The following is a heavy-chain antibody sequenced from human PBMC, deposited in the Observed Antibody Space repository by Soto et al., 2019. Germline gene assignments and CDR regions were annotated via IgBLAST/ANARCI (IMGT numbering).Heavy chain of an antibody. J-gene: IGHJ4*02. CDR3: AREGYNFGPFDY. CDR2: ISYSGTT. Sequence: PSETLSLTCTASVGPLGSYSWSWIRRPPGMGLGWIASISYSGTTNYNSSLKSRVTISIDTSKNQFSLKFNSVTAADTAVYYCAREGYNFGPFDYWGQGALVT. V-gene: IGHV4-59*01. CDR1: VGPLGSYS. D-gene: IGHD5-18*01.